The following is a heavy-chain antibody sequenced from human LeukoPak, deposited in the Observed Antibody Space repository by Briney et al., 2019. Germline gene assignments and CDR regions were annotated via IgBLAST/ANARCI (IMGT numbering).Heavy chain of an antibody. D-gene: IGHD2-2*01. CDR2: ISSNGGGT. V-gene: IGHV3-64*01. J-gene: IGHJ4*02. CDR3: ASAEYQLLLSSALDY. CDR1: GFTFSSYA. Sequence: PGGSLRLSCAASGFTFSSYAMHWVRQAPGKGLEYVSAISSNGGGTYYAKSVKGRFTISRGNSKNTLYLQMNSLRAEDTAVYYCASAEYQLLLSSALDYWGQGTLVTVSS.